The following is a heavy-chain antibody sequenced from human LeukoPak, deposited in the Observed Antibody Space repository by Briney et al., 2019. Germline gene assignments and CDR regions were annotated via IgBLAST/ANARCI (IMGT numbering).Heavy chain of an antibody. D-gene: IGHD6-19*01. Sequence: ASVKVSCKASGYTFTSYYMHWVRQAPGQGLEWMGMINPSGGSTSYAQKFQGRVTMTRDMSTSTVYMELSSLRSEDTAVYYCARVPLLYSSGWYALDYWGQGTLVTVSS. CDR1: GYTFTSYY. J-gene: IGHJ4*02. CDR3: ARVPLLYSSGWYALDY. V-gene: IGHV1-46*01. CDR2: INPSGGST.